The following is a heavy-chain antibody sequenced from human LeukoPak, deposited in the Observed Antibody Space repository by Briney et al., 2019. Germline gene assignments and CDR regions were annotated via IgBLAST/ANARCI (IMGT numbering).Heavy chain of an antibody. J-gene: IGHJ4*02. CDR3: ARESRKAYYDILTGYFDC. D-gene: IGHD3-9*01. CDR2: ISSSSSYT. V-gene: IGHV3-11*05. Sequence: PGGSLRLSCAASGFTFSDYYMSWIRQAPGKGLEWVSYISSSSSYTNYADSVKGRFTISRDNAKNSLYLQMNSLRAEDTAVYYCARESRKAYYDILTGYFDCWGQGTLVTVSS. CDR1: GFTFSDYY.